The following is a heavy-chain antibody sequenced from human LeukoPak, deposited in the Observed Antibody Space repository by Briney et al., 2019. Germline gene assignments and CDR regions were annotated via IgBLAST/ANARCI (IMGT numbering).Heavy chain of an antibody. J-gene: IGHJ4*02. D-gene: IGHD4-17*01. CDR2: FGGSAGNT. CDR1: GFTFSNYA. Sequence: GGSLRLSCAASGFTFSNYAMSWVRQAPGKGLEWVSGFGGSAGNTYYADSVKGRFTLSRDNSKNTLFLQMNSLRAEDTAVYYCAKDQETTVTTSADYWGQGTLVTVSS. CDR3: AKDQETTVTTSADY. V-gene: IGHV3-23*01.